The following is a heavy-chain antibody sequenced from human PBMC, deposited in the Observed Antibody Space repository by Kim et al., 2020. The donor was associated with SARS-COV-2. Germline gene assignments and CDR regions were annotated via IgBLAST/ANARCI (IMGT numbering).Heavy chain of an antibody. V-gene: IGHV3-23*01. CDR1: GFTFSSYA. D-gene: IGHD3-10*01. CDR3: AKIRRMVRGVIGNFDY. CDR2: ISGSGGST. Sequence: GGSLRLSCAASGFTFSSYAMSWVRQAPGKGLEWVSAISGSGGSTYYADSVKGRFTISRDNSKNTLYLQMNSLRAEDTAVYYCAKIRRMVRGVIGNFDYWGQGTLVTVSS. J-gene: IGHJ4*02.